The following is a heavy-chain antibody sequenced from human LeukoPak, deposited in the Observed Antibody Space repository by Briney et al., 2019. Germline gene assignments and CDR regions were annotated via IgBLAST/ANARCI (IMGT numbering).Heavy chain of an antibody. V-gene: IGHV3-23*01. CDR3: AKCPYSSGYYYPFGY. D-gene: IGHD3-22*01. Sequence: PGGSLRLSCAASGFTFSSYAMSWVRQAPGKGLEWVSAISGSGGSTYYADSVKGRFTISRDNSKNTLYLQMNSLRAEDTAVYYCAKCPYSSGYYYPFGYWGQGTLVTVSS. CDR2: ISGSGGST. J-gene: IGHJ4*02. CDR1: GFTFSSYA.